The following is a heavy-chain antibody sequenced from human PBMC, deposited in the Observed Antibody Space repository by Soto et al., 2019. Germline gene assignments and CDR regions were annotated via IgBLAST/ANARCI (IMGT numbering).Heavy chain of an antibody. CDR3: ARGGYYFYMDV. J-gene: IGHJ6*03. D-gene: IGHD1-26*01. Sequence: QVQLQESGPGLVKPSETLSLTCAVSGGSISISNWWSWVRQTPGKGLEWIGQIHHSGSTNYSPSLTSRVTISVEKSKNQFSLKMNSVTAADTAVYYCARGGYYFYMDVGGKGTTVTVSS. CDR2: IHHSGST. V-gene: IGHV4-4*02. CDR1: GGSISISNW.